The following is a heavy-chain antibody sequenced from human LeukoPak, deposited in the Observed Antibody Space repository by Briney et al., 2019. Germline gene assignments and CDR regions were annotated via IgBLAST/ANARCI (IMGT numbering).Heavy chain of an antibody. CDR1: EFTFSSYS. CDR3: ARDLGYCTNGVCHTRFDY. Sequence: GGSLRLSCAASEFTFSSYSMNWVRQAPGKGLEWVSYITNSGNSKSYADSVKGRFTISRDNTKNSLYLQMNGLRAEDTAVYYCARDLGYCTNGVCHTRFDYWGQGTLVTVSS. J-gene: IGHJ4*02. D-gene: IGHD2-8*01. V-gene: IGHV3-48*01. CDR2: ITNSGNSK.